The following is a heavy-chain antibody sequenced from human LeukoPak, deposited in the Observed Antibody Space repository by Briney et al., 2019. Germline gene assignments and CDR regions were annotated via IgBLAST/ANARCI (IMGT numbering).Heavy chain of an antibody. CDR2: IYYSGST. Sequence: SETLSLTCTVSGGSISSSSYYWGWIRQPPGKGLEWIGSIYYSGSTYYNPSLKSRVTISVDTSKNQFSLKLSSVTAADTAVYYCARLPTSPLDYYGSGSYYLGYYYYYMDVWGKGTTVTISS. V-gene: IGHV4-39*07. CDR1: GGSISSSSYY. CDR3: ARLPTSPLDYYGSGSYYLGYYYYYMDV. J-gene: IGHJ6*03. D-gene: IGHD3-10*01.